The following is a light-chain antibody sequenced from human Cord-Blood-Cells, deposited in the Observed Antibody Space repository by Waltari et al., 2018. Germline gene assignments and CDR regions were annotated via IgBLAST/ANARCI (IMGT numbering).Light chain of an antibody. CDR3: RQYKSYSYT. CDR1: QSISSW. CDR2: DAS. J-gene: IGKJ2*01. Sequence: EIELTQSPSTLSASVGDRATITCRASQSISSWLAWYQQKPGKAPKLLIYDASNWDTGATSRCSGSGSGTELTITIRGLQPDEFETYYCRQYKSYSYTFGQGTKLEIK. V-gene: IGKV1-5*01.